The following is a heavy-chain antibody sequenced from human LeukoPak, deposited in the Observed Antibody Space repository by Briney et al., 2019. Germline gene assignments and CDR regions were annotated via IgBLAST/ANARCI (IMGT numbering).Heavy chain of an antibody. D-gene: IGHD1-14*01. V-gene: IGHV3-53*01. Sequence: GGSLRLSCAASEFTVSRNYMSWVRQAPGRGLECVSVIYGGGPTYYADSVKGRFTISRDTSKNTLYLQMNSLRAEDTAVYFCARDLGIAGTTHAFDIWGQGTMVTVSS. CDR3: ARDLGIAGTTHAFDI. CDR1: EFTVSRNY. J-gene: IGHJ3*02. CDR2: IYGGGPT.